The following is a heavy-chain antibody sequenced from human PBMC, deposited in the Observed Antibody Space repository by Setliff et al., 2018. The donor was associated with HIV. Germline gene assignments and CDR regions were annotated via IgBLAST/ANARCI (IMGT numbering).Heavy chain of an antibody. CDR3: ARVPVSNYYYYMDI. J-gene: IGHJ6*03. CDR1: GYIFSDYG. CDR2: ISGYNGVT. Sequence: GASVKVSCKASGYIFSDYGFTWVRQAPGQGLEWMGYISGYNGVTHYAQKFQGRVAMTKDTAAYTAYMELRSLRSDDTAVYYCARVPVSNYYYYMDIWGKGTTVTV. V-gene: IGHV1-18*01.